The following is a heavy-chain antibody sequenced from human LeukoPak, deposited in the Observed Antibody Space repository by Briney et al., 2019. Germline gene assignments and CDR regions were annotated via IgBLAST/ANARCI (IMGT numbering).Heavy chain of an antibody. D-gene: IGHD5-18*01. J-gene: IGHJ6*04. CDR3: ATTSGRYSYGPGYYYYGMDV. V-gene: IGHV1-69*13. CDR2: IIPIFGTA. CDR1: GGTFSSYA. Sequence: ASVKVSCKASGGTFSSYAISWVRQAPGQGLEWMGGIIPIFGTANYAQKFQGRVTITADESTSTAYMELSSPRSEDTAVYYCATTSGRYSYGPGYYYYGMDVWGKGTTVTVSS.